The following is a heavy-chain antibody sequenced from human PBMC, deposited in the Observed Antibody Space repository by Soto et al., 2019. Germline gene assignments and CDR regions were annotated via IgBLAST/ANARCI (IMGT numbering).Heavy chain of an antibody. J-gene: IGHJ6*02. CDR1: GFTFSSYA. CDR2: ISGSGGST. V-gene: IGHV3-23*01. Sequence: PGGSLRLSCAASGFTFSSYAMSWVRQAPGKGLEWVSAISGSGGSTYYADSVKGRFTISRDNSKNTLYLQMNSLRAEDTAVYYCAKEVKNSGSYFYYYYYGMDVWGQGTTVTASS. D-gene: IGHD1-26*01. CDR3: AKEVKNSGSYFYYYYYGMDV.